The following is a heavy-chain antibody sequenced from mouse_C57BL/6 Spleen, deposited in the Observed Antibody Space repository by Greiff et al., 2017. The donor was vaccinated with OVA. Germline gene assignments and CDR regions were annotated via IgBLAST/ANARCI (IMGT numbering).Heavy chain of an antibody. CDR3: TRLDYYYDREFAY. CDR1: GYTFTDYE. D-gene: IGHD2-4*01. Sequence: VQLVESGAELVRPGASVTLSCKASGYTFTDYEMHWVKQTPVHGLEWIGAIDPETGGTAYKQKFKGKAILTAEKSSSTAYMELRSLTSEDSAVYYCTRLDYYYDREFAYWGQGTLVTVSA. V-gene: IGHV1-15*01. J-gene: IGHJ3*01. CDR2: IDPETGGT.